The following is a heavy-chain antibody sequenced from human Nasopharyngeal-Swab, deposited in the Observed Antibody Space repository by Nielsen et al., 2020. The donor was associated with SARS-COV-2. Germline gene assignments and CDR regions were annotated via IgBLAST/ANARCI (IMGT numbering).Heavy chain of an antibody. V-gene: IGHV3-15*01. CDR3: TTPTTVLVHNDY. CDR2: IKSKTEGDTT. CDR1: QFTFSNAW. D-gene: IGHD4-17*01. J-gene: IGHJ4*02. Sequence: GGSLRLSCAASQFTFSNAWMNWVRQAPGKGLEWVGLIKSKTEGDTTDYAAPVKGRFSISRDDSENTLYLQMNSLKTEDTAVYYCTTPTTVLVHNDYWGQGALVTVSS.